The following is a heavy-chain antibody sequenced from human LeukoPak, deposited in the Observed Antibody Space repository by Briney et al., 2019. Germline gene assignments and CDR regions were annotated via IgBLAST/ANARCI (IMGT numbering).Heavy chain of an antibody. Sequence: PGGSLRLSCAASGFTLSRDSMNWVRQAPGKGLEWISYISYDSAIKYYADSVRGRFTISRDNSKNTLYLQMNSLRAEDTAVYYCARGTPSSSGWLYYGMDVWGQGTTVTVSS. CDR3: ARGTPSSSGWLYYGMDV. CDR1: GFTLSRDS. J-gene: IGHJ6*02. CDR2: ISYDSAIK. D-gene: IGHD6-19*01. V-gene: IGHV3-48*01.